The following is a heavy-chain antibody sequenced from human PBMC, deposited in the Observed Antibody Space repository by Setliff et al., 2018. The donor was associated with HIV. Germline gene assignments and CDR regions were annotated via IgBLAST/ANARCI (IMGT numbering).Heavy chain of an antibody. CDR2: IIPMFRTA. V-gene: IGHV1-69*13. J-gene: IGHJ4*02. Sequence: ASVKVSCKASGGTFSSHAITWVRQAPGQGLEWMGGIIPMFRTANYAQKFQGRVTIIADESTSTAYMELRSLKSEDTAVYHCARGRMTTVTMSGGACDYWGQGTLVTVSS. D-gene: IGHD4-17*01. CDR1: GGTFSSHA. CDR3: ARGRMTTVTMSGGACDY.